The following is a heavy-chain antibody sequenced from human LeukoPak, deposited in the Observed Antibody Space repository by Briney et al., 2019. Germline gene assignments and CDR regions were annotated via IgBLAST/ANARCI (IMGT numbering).Heavy chain of an antibody. CDR2: IYYSGST. CDR3: ARRHEGFDY. J-gene: IGHJ4*02. Sequence: PSETLSLTCTVSGGSVSFYYWNWIRQPPGKGLEWIGYIYYSGSTNYNPSLKSRVTISLDTSKNQFSLKLSSVTAADTAVYYCARRHEGFDYWGQGTLVTVSS. CDR1: GGSVSFYY. V-gene: IGHV4-59*02.